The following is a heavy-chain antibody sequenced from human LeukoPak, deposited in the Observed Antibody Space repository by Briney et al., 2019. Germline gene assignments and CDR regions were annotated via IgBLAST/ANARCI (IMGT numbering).Heavy chain of an antibody. D-gene: IGHD1/OR15-1a*01. V-gene: IGHV4-59*08. CDR2: IYYTGST. J-gene: IGHJ4*02. CDR1: GGSISSYY. Sequence: SETLSLTCTVSGGSISSYYWSWIRQPPGKGLEWMGYIYYTGSTNYNPSLKSRVTISLDTSKNQFSLKLSSMTAADTAVYYCARQRVNKWNNLWSFDYWGQGTLVTVSS. CDR3: ARQRVNKWNNLWSFDY.